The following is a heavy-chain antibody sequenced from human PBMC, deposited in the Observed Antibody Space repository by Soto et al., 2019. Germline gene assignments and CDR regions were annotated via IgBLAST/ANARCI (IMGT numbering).Heavy chain of an antibody. CDR1: GGSISGSSYY. CDR3: ARHNGYYDFWSGYYIGYGMDV. Sequence: SETLSLTCTVSGGSISGSSYYWGWIRQPPGKGLEWIGSIYYSGSTYYNPSLKSRVTISVDTSKNQFSLKLSSVTAADTAVYYCARHNGYYDFWSGYYIGYGMDVWGQGTTVTVSS. J-gene: IGHJ6*02. D-gene: IGHD3-3*01. CDR2: IYYSGST. V-gene: IGHV4-39*01.